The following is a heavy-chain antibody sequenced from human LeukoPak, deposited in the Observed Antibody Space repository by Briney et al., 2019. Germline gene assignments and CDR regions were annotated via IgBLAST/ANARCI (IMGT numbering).Heavy chain of an antibody. CDR3: ASQFWWAAVAGTALDY. Sequence: GGSLRLSCAVSGFTFSSYWMSWVRQAAGKGLEWVANIKEDGTEKYYVDSVKGRFTISRDNAKNSLYLQMNSLRAEDAAVYYCASQFWWAAVAGTALDYWGQGALVTVSS. CDR2: IKEDGTEK. D-gene: IGHD6-19*01. J-gene: IGHJ4*02. CDR1: GFTFSSYW. V-gene: IGHV3-7*05.